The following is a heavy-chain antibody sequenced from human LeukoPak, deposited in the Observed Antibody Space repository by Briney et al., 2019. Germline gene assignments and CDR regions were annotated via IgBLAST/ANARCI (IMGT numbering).Heavy chain of an antibody. D-gene: IGHD3-22*01. Sequence: SETLSLTCTVSGGSISGPYSYWGWIRQPPGKGLEWIGYIFFSGSAIYNPSLKSRVTISVDTSKNQLSLKLSSVTAADTAVYYCARTEISYDGGGFDIWGQGTMVTVSS. CDR2: IFFSGSA. V-gene: IGHV4-61*05. CDR1: GGSISGPYSY. J-gene: IGHJ3*02. CDR3: ARTEISYDGGGFDI.